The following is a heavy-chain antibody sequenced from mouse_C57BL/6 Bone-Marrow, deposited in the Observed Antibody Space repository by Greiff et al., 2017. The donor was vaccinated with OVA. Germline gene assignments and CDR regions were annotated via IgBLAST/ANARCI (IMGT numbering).Heavy chain of an antibody. J-gene: IGHJ2*01. CDR1: GFTFSDYY. D-gene: IGHD4-1*01. Sequence: EVKLMESEGGLVQPGSSMKLSCTASGFTFSDYYMAWVRQVPEKGLEWVANINYDGSSTYYLDSLKSRFIISRDNAKNILYLQMSSLKSEDTATYYCASWDGDYFDYWGQGTTLTVSS. CDR3: ASWDGDYFDY. V-gene: IGHV5-16*01. CDR2: INYDGSST.